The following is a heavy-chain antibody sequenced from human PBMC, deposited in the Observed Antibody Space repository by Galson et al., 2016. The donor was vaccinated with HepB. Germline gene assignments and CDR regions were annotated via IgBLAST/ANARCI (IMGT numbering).Heavy chain of an antibody. CDR1: GFTFSNYG. J-gene: IGHJ2*01. CDR3: ARDPGDYIADWYFDL. CDR2: ISSSSSTI. V-gene: IGHV3-48*02. Sequence: SLRLSCAASGFTFSNYGMHWVRQAPGKGLEWVSFISSSSSTIYYADSVKGRFTISRDNAKNSLYLQMNSLRDEDTAVYYCARDPGDYIADWYFDLWGRGTLVTVSS. D-gene: IGHD4-17*01.